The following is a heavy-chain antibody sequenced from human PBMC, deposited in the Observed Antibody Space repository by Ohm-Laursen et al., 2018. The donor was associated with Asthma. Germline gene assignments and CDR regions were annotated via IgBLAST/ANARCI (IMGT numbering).Heavy chain of an antibody. D-gene: IGHD3-3*01. CDR2: TRNKANSYTT. CDR1: GFTFSDHY. J-gene: IGHJ6*02. Sequence: SLRLSCTASGFTFSDHYMDWVRQAPGKGLEWVGRTRNKANSYTTEYAASVKGRFTISRDDSKNSLYLQMNSLKTEDTAVYYCARFRTYYDFWSGYYIHYGMDVWGQGTTVTVSS. V-gene: IGHV3-72*01. CDR3: ARFRTYYDFWSGYYIHYGMDV.